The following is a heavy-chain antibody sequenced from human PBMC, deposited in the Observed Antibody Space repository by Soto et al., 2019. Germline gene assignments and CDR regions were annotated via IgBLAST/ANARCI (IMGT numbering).Heavy chain of an antibody. V-gene: IGHV6-1*01. CDR1: GDSVSSNSAA. CDR3: AREDGIAAAGSHWYFDL. J-gene: IGHJ2*01. Sequence: QVQLQQSGPGLVKPSQTLSLTCAISGDSVSSNSAAWNWIRQSPSRGLEWLGRTYYRSKWYNDYAVAVKSRISINPDTSKNQFSLQLNYVTPEDTAVYYCAREDGIAAAGSHWYFDLWGRGTLVTVSS. CDR2: TYYRSKWYN. D-gene: IGHD6-13*01.